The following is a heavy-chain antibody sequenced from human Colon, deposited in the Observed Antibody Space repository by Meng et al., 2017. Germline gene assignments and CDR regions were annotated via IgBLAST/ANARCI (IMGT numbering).Heavy chain of an antibody. D-gene: IGHD6-25*01. Sequence: RLVGSGGGLVQPGGSLGLSCAASGFSFSNYTMTWVRQSPGKGLQWVSAISGTSRSTYYADSVRGRFTISRDNSKNTLYLQMNSLRPEDTAIYYCAKEGGRGLDFEYWGQGTLVTVSS. J-gene: IGHJ4*02. V-gene: IGHV3-23*04. CDR1: GFSFSNYT. CDR2: ISGTSRST. CDR3: AKEGGRGLDFEY.